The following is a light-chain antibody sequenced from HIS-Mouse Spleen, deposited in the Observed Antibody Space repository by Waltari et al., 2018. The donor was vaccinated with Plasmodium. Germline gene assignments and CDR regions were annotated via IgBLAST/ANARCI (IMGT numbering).Light chain of an antibody. V-gene: IGLV3-10*01. CDR2: EDS. CDR1: ALPKKY. CDR3: YSTDSSGNHRV. J-gene: IGLJ3*02. Sequence: SYELTQPPSVSVSPGQTARITCSGDALPKKYAYWYQQKSGQAPVLVMCEDSKRPAGITERLSGSSSGTRATLTVSGAQVEGEADYYCYSTDSSGNHRVFGGGTKLTVL.